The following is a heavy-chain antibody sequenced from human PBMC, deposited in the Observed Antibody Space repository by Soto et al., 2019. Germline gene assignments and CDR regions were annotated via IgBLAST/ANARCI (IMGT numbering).Heavy chain of an antibody. CDR3: AKAPPIVVVTAMFDY. Sequence: GGSLSLSCAASGFTFSGYGMHWVRQAPGKGLEWVAVISYDGSNKYYADSVKGRFTISRDNSKNTLYLQMNSLRAEDTAVYYCAKAPPIVVVTAMFDYWGQGTLVTVSS. J-gene: IGHJ4*02. D-gene: IGHD2-21*02. CDR2: ISYDGSNK. V-gene: IGHV3-30*18. CDR1: GFTFSGYG.